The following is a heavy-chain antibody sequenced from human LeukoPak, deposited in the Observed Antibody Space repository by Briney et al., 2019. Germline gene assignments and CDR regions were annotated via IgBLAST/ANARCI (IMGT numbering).Heavy chain of an antibody. Sequence: GGSLRLSCAASGFTFSSYSMNWVRQAPGKGLEWVSSISSSSYIYYADSVKGRFTISRDNAKNSLYLQMNSLRAEDTAVYYCARGGSASGAPSSFDCWGQGTLVTVSS. CDR1: GFTFSSYS. CDR2: ISSSSYI. D-gene: IGHD1-26*01. CDR3: ARGGSASGAPSSFDC. J-gene: IGHJ4*02. V-gene: IGHV3-21*01.